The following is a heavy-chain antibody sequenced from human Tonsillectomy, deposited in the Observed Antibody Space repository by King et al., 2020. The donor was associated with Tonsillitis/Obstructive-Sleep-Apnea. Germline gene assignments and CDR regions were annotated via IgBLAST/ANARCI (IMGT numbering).Heavy chain of an antibody. V-gene: IGHV4-39*01. CDR3: ARQSYSGSYDY. CDR2: IHYSGST. CDR1: GGSISSSSYY. Sequence: QLQESGPGLVKPSETLSLTCTVSGGSISSSSYYWGWIRQPPGKGLEWIGSIHYSGSTYYNPSLKIRVTTSVDTSKNQFSLKLSSVTAADTAVYYCARQSYSGSYDYWGQGTLVTVSS. J-gene: IGHJ4*02. D-gene: IGHD1-26*01.